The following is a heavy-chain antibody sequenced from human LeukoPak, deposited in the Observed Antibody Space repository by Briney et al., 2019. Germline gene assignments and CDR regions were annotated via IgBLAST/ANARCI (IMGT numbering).Heavy chain of an antibody. CDR1: GFTFSSYG. CDR2: ISYDGSNK. J-gene: IGHJ4*02. Sequence: PGGSLRLSCAASGFTFSSYGMHWVRQAPGKGLEWAAVISYDGSNKYYADSVKGRFTISRDNSKNTLYLQMNSLRAEDTAVYYCAKDFLGGVVITPHFDYWGQGTLVTVSS. D-gene: IGHD3-3*01. V-gene: IGHV3-30*18. CDR3: AKDFLGGVVITPHFDY.